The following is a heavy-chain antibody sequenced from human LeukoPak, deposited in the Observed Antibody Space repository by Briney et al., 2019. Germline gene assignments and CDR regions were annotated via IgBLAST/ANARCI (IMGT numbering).Heavy chain of an antibody. CDR2: IYYSGST. V-gene: IGHV4-39*01. D-gene: IGHD1-26*01. CDR1: GGSISSSSYY. Sequence: SETLSLTCTVSGGSISSSSYYWGWIRQPPGQGLEWIGSIYYSGSTYYNPSLKSRVTISVDTSKNQFSLKLSSVTAADTAVYYCARHSEKLGATVYWGQGTLVTVSS. CDR3: ARHSEKLGATVY. J-gene: IGHJ4*02.